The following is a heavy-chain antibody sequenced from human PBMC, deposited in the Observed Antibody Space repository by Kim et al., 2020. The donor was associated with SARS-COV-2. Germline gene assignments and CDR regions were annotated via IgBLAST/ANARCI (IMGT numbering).Heavy chain of an antibody. CDR3: ARDIRDPRIYHAY. Sequence: SETLSLTCTVSGGSVSSGSYFWSWIRQPPGKGLEWIGYIYYSGSTSYNPSLKSRVTISVDTSKNQFSLKRSSVTTAATAVYYCARDIRDPRIYHAYWGQG. CDR2: IYYSGST. V-gene: IGHV4-61*01. J-gene: IGHJ4*02. D-gene: IGHD5-12*01. CDR1: GGSVSSGSYF.